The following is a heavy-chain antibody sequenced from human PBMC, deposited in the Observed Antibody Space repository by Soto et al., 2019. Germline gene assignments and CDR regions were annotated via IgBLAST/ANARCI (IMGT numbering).Heavy chain of an antibody. D-gene: IGHD2-15*01. J-gene: IGHJ6*02. CDR3: SRLSIGVVVAATLNYGMDV. CDR2: IDPSDSYT. CDR1: GYSFTSYW. V-gene: IGHV5-10-1*01. Sequence: DSLTISCKGSGYSFTSYWISWVRQMPGKGLEWMGRIDPSDSYTNYSPSFQGHVTISADKSISTAYLQWSSLKASDTAMYYCSRLSIGVVVAATLNYGMDVWGQGTTVTVSS.